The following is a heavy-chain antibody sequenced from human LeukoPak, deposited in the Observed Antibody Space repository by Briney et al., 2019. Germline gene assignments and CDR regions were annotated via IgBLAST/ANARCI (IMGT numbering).Heavy chain of an antibody. CDR2: IYHTDNT. V-gene: IGHV4-59*01. J-gene: IGHJ5*02. Sequence: SETLSLTCTVSGGSISSYYWSWIRQPPGRGLEWIGYIYHTDNTKYSPSLKTRVTISMDTPKKQFSLKLTSVTAADTAVYYCAKDLDRGVIGGFDTWGQGTLVTVSS. CDR3: AKDLDRGVIGGFDT. CDR1: GGSISSYY. D-gene: IGHD3-10*01.